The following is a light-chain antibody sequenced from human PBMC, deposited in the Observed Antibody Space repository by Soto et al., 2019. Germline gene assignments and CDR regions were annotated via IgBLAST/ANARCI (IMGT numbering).Light chain of an antibody. J-gene: IGKJ4*01. CDR1: QNVRKD. V-gene: IGKV3-11*01. CDR3: QQRTNWPPT. Sequence: EILLTQSPATLSLSPGERATLSCRASQNVRKDLVWYLQKPGQAPRLLIYSASNRATGIPARFSGSGSGTDFTLTISSLEPEVFAVYFCQQRTNWPPTFGGPTKVEFK. CDR2: SAS.